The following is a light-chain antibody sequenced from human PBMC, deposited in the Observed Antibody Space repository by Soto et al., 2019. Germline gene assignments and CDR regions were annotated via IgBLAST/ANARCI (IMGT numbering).Light chain of an antibody. J-gene: IGLJ2*01. V-gene: IGLV2-23*02. Sequence: QSALTQPASVSGSPGQSITISCTGTSSDVGSYNLVSWYQQHPGKAPKLMIYEVSKRPSGVSNRFSGSKSGNTASLTISGLQAEDEADYYCCSYAGSSFVVFGGGIQLTVL. CDR3: CSYAGSSFVV. CDR1: SSDVGSYNL. CDR2: EVS.